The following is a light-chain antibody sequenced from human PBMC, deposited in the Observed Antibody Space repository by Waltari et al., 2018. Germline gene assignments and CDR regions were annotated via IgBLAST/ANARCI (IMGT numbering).Light chain of an antibody. CDR1: TNDIGSYNL. CDR3: CSYAGTPRVV. Sequence: QSALTQPASVSGSPGQSIPIPCTGTTNDIGSYNLVSWDQQPPGKAPKVTIFEVNKRPSGVSNRFSGSKSGNTASLTVSGLHPEDEADYYCCSYAGTPRVVFGGGTKLTVL. J-gene: IGLJ2*01. V-gene: IGLV2-23*02. CDR2: EVN.